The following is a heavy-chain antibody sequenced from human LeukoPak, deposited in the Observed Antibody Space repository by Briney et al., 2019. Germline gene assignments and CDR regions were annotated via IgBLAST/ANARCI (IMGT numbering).Heavy chain of an antibody. V-gene: IGHV3-11*04. CDR3: ARVSSSWYYFDY. CDR2: ISSSGSTI. CDR1: GFTFSDYY. Sequence: GGSLRLSCAASGFTFSDYYMSWIRQAPGKGLEWVSYISSSGSTIYYADSVKGRFTISRDSAKNSLYLQMNSLRAEDTAVYYCARVSSSWYYFDYWGQGTLVTVSS. D-gene: IGHD6-13*01. J-gene: IGHJ4*02.